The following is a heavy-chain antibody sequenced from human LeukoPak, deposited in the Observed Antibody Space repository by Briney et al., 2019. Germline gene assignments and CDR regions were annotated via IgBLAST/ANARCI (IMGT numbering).Heavy chain of an antibody. D-gene: IGHD3-3*01. CDR3: ARDLPPQPLRFLGNYYYYGMDV. CDR1: GGSFSAYY. J-gene: IGHJ6*02. V-gene: IGHV4-34*01. CDR2: INHSGSA. Sequence: PSETLSLTCAVSGGSFSAYYWTWIRQPPGKGLEWIGEINHSGSANYNPSLKSRVTISLDTSKNQFSLKLSSVTAADTAVYYCARDLPPQPLRFLGNYYYYGMDVWGQGTTVTVSS.